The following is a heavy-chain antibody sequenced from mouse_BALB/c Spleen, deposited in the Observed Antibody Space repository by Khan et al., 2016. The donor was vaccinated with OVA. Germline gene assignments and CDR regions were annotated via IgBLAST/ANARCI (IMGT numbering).Heavy chain of an antibody. CDR1: GFTFSNYA. V-gene: IGHV5-9-3*01. Sequence: EVELVESGGGLVKPGGPLKLSCAASGFTFSNYALSWVRQTPEKRLEWVTTISSGGDYTYYPDSVKGRFNISSANAKDPLYLQMSSLRSEDTALYYCARHNYGPFAYWGQGTLVTVSA. CDR2: ISSGGDYT. CDR3: ARHNYGPFAY. J-gene: IGHJ3*01. D-gene: IGHD1-1*01.